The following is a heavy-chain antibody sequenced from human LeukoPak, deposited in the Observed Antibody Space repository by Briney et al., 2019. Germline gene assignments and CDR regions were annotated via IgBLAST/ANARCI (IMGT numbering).Heavy chain of an antibody. J-gene: IGHJ4*02. CDR1: GGSISSYY. CDR2: IYYSGST. CDR3: ARLGSYHDF. Sequence: SETLSLTCTVSGGSISSYYWSWIRQPPGKGLEWIGYIYYSGSTNYNPSLKSRVTISVDTSKNQFSLKLTSVTAADTAVYFCARLGSYHDFWGQGALVTVSS. V-gene: IGHV4-59*08. D-gene: IGHD1-26*01.